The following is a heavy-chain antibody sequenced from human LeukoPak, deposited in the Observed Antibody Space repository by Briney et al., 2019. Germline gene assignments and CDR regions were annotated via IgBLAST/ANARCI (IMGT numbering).Heavy chain of an antibody. Sequence: GGSLRLSCAASGFTFREYGLNWVRQAPGKGLEWVSYISPSGGTIYYADSVKGRLIISRDNAKNSLYLQMNRLRAEDTAVYYCAELGITMIGGVWGKGTTVTISS. J-gene: IGHJ6*04. D-gene: IGHD3-10*02. CDR2: ISPSGGTI. CDR1: GFTFREYG. V-gene: IGHV3-48*01. CDR3: AELGITMIGGV.